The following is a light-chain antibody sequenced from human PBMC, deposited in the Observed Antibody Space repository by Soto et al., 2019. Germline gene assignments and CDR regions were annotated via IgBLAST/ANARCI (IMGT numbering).Light chain of an antibody. CDR2: AAS. Sequence: AILMTHSPSSLSASTVDRVTITCRASQGISSYLAWYQQKPGKAPKLLIYAASTLQSGVPSRFSGSGSGTDFTLTISCLQSEDFATYYCQQYYSYPLTFGGGTKVDIK. V-gene: IGKV1-8*01. J-gene: IGKJ4*01. CDR1: QGISSY. CDR3: QQYYSYPLT.